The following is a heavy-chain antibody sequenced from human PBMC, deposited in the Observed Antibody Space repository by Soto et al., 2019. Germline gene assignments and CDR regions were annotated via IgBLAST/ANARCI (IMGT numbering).Heavy chain of an antibody. D-gene: IGHD3-22*01. J-gene: IGHJ6*02. Sequence: VQLVESGGALVQPGRSLRLSCAASDFNLDDFTMHWVRQAPGKGLEWVSGVGWNGGKIVYADSVKGRFTVSRDNTKNCLYLEMHSLRPEDTAIYYCAKDRAVIVPSSTSFFHYYGMDVWGQGTTVTVS. CDR2: VGWNGGKI. CDR3: AKDRAVIVPSSTSFFHYYGMDV. V-gene: IGHV3-9*01. CDR1: DFNLDDFT.